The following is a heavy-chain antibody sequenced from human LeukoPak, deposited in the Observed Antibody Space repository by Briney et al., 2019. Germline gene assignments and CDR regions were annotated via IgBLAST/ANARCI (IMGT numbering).Heavy chain of an antibody. J-gene: IGHJ4*02. Sequence: GASVKVSCEASGYSFTSYGISWVRQAPGQGLEWMGWIGTYNANTNYALKLQGRVTLTTDTSTSTAYMELKSLRSDDTAVYYCAREECSIGVCYPSGYWGQGTLVTVSS. CDR2: IGTYNANT. CDR3: AREECSIGVCYPSGY. D-gene: IGHD2-8*01. V-gene: IGHV1-18*01. CDR1: GYSFTSYG.